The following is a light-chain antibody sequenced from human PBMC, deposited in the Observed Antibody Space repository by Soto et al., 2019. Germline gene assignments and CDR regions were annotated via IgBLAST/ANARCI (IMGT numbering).Light chain of an antibody. J-gene: IGKJ1*01. CDR3: QQYNNYPPT. Sequence: DIQMTQSPSALSASVGDRVTITCRASQSIDSRLAWYQQKPGKAPKLLISKASTLESGVPSRFSGSGSGTDFTLTIGSLQPDDFATYYCQQYNNYPPTFGQGTKVDFK. CDR2: KAS. V-gene: IGKV1-5*03. CDR1: QSIDSR.